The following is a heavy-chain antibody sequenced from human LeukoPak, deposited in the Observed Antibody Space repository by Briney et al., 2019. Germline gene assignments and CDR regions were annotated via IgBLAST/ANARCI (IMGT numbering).Heavy chain of an antibody. CDR2: INPNSGGT. J-gene: IGHJ4*02. D-gene: IGHD2-2*01. CDR3: ARVRCSSTSCYALFDY. V-gene: IGHV1-2*02. CDR1: GYTFTGYY. Sequence: ASVKVSCQASGYTFTGYYMHWVRQAPGQGLEWMGWINPNSGGTNYAQKFQGRVTMTRDTSISTAYMELSRLRSDDTAVYYCARVRCSSTSCYALFDYWGQGTLVTVSS.